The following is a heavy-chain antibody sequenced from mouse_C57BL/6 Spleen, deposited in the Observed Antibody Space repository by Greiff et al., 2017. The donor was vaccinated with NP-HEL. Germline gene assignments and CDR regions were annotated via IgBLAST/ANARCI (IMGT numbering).Heavy chain of an antibody. CDR1: GFTFSSYA. CDR3: ARDPDSNYGAMDY. Sequence: EVKLMESGGGLVKPGGSLKLSCAASGFTFSSYAMSWVRQTPEKRLEWVATISDGGSYTYYPDNVKGRFTISRDNAKNNLYLQMSHLKSEDTAMYYCARDPDSNYGAMDYWGQGTSVTVSS. J-gene: IGHJ4*01. V-gene: IGHV5-4*01. CDR2: ISDGGSYT. D-gene: IGHD2-5*01.